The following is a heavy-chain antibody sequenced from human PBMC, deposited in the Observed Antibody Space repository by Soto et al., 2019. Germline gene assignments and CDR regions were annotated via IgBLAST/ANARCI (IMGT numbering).Heavy chain of an antibody. CDR2: IIPIFGTA. D-gene: IGHD4-17*01. CDR1: GGTFSSYA. Sequence: SVKVSCKASGGTFSSYAISWVRQAPGQGLEWMGGIIPIFGTANYAQKFQGRVTITADKSTDTAYMELSSLRSEDTAVYYCATVPTVTTSDVRFDYSGQGTLVTVSS. CDR3: ATVPTVTTSDVRFDY. V-gene: IGHV1-69*06. J-gene: IGHJ4*02.